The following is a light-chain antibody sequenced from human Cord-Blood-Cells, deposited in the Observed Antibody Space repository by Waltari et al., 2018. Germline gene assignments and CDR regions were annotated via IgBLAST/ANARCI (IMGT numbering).Light chain of an antibody. CDR3: QQRSNWPRTWT. Sequence: IVLTQSPATLSLSPGERPTLSCRASQSVSSYLAWYQQKPGKAPRLLIYDASNRATGIPARFSGSGSGTDFTLTISSLEPEDFAVYYCQQRSNWPRTWTFGQGTKVEIK. CDR1: QSVSSY. J-gene: IGKJ1*01. CDR2: DAS. V-gene: IGKV3-11*01.